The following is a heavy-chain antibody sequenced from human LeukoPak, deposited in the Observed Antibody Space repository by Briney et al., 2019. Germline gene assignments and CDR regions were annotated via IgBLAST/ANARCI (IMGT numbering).Heavy chain of an antibody. J-gene: IGHJ4*02. CDR1: GGSISSSSYY. V-gene: IGHV4-39*01. Sequence: PSETLSLTCTVSGGSISSSSYYWGWIRQPPGKGLEWIGSIYYSGSTYYNPSLKSRVTISVDTSKNQFSLKLSSVTAADTAVYYCARSGYSSSWAADYWGQGTLVTVSS. CDR2: IYYSGST. CDR3: ARSGYSSSWAADY. D-gene: IGHD6-6*01.